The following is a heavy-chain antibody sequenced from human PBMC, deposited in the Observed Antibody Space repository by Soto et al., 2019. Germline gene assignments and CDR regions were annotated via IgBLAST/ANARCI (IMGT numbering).Heavy chain of an antibody. CDR1: GFTFSSYW. CDR3: AREGPSPQERYYFDY. CDR2: IKQDGSEK. V-gene: IGHV3-7*05. J-gene: IGHJ4*02. Sequence: PGGSLRLSCAASGFTFSSYWMSWVRQAPGKGLEWVANIKQDGSEKYYVDSVKGRFTISRDNAKNSLYLQMNSLRAEDTAVYYCAREGPSPQERYYFDYWGQGTLVTVSS.